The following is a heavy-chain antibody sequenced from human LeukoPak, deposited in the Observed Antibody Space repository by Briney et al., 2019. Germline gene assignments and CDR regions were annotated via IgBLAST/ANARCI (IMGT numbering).Heavy chain of an antibody. CDR2: FDPEDGET. D-gene: IGHD6-6*01. J-gene: IGHJ4*02. Sequence: ASVKVSCKVSGYTLTVLSMHWVRQAPGKGLERMGGFDPEDGETIYAQKFQGRVTMTEDTSTDTAYMELSSLRSEDTAVYYGADHGGSSSWGIFDYWGQGTLVTVSS. V-gene: IGHV1-24*01. CDR3: ADHGGSSSWGIFDY. CDR1: GYTLTVLS.